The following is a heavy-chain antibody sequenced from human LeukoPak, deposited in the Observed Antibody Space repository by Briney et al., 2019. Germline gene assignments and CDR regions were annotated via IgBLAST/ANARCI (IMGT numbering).Heavy chain of an antibody. V-gene: IGHV4-61*02. Sequence: SETLSLTCTVSGGSISSGSYYWSWIRQPAGKGLEWIGRIYTSGSTNYNPSLKSRVTMSVDTSKNQFSLKLSSVTAADTAVYYCARDGVAAAGTLDYWGQGTLVTVSS. J-gene: IGHJ4*02. CDR1: GGSISSGSYY. D-gene: IGHD6-13*01. CDR3: ARDGVAAAGTLDY. CDR2: IYTSGST.